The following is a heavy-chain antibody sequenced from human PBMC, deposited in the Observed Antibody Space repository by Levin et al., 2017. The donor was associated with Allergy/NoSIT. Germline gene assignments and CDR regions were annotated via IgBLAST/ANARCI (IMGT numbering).Heavy chain of an antibody. CDR3: AAILGYCSSTSCQPFDY. D-gene: IGHD2-2*01. CDR1: GYTFTGYY. CDR2: INPNSGGT. J-gene: IGHJ4*02. Sequence: ASVKVSCKASGYTFTGYYMHWVRQAPGQGLEWMGWINPNSGGTNYAQKFQGRVTMTRDTSISTAYMELSRLRSDDTAVYYCAAILGYCSSTSCQPFDYWGQGTLVTVSS. V-gene: IGHV1-2*02.